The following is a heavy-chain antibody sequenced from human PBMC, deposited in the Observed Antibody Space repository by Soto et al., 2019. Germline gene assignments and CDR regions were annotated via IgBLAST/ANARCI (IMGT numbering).Heavy chain of an antibody. J-gene: IGHJ4*02. CDR2: IIPILGIA. CDR1: GGTFSSYT. CDR3: ARDTVYSSGWYFDY. D-gene: IGHD6-19*01. V-gene: IGHV1-69*08. Sequence: QVQLVQSGAEVKKPGSSVKVSCKASGGTFSSYTISWVRQAPGQGLEWMGRIIPILGIANYAQKFQGRVTITADKSTSTAYMELSCLRSEDTAVYYCARDTVYSSGWYFDYWGQGTLVTVSS.